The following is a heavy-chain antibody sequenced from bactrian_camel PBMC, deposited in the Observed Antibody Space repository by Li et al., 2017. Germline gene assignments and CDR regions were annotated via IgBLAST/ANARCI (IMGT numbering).Heavy chain of an antibody. CDR1: GFTFSNNW. V-gene: IGHV3S19*01. J-gene: IGHJ4*01. Sequence: DVQLVESGGGLVQPGGSLTLSCVASGFTFSNNWMHWVRQAPGKGLEWVSSIYASLGSQYYAAFLKGRFTISKDNAKNTVYLQMNSLKPEDTAVYYCAIGLFADFGLGRGTQVTVS. CDR2: IYASLGSQ. D-gene: IGHD5*01.